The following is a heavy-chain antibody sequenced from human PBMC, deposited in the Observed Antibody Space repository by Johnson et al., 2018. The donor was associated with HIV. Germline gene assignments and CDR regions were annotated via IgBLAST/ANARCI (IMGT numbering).Heavy chain of an antibody. Sequence: QVQLVESGGGVVQPGRSLRLSCAASGFTFSTYGMHWGRQAPGRGLEWVAVIWFDGSIQYYADSVKGRFTISRDNSKNTLYLRTNSLRTEDTAVYYCAKDREYGLAWGWALDNWGQGTMVTVSS. CDR3: AKDREYGLAWGWALDN. J-gene: IGHJ3*02. CDR1: GFTFSTYG. CDR2: IWFDGSIQ. V-gene: IGHV3-33*06. D-gene: IGHD2/OR15-2a*01.